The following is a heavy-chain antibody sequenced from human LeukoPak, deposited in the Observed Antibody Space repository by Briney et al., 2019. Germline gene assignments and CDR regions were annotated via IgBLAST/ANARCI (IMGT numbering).Heavy chain of an antibody. D-gene: IGHD6-6*01. V-gene: IGHV4-61*01. CDR3: ARGYEYSSSSFPY. Sequence: PSETLTLTCTVSGVSVSSGSYYWSWIRQPPGKGLEWIGYIYYSGSTNYNPSLKSRVTISVDTSKNQFSLKLSSVTAADTAVYYCARGYEYSSSSFPYWGQGTLVTVSS. CDR1: GVSVSSGSYY. CDR2: IYYSGST. J-gene: IGHJ4*02.